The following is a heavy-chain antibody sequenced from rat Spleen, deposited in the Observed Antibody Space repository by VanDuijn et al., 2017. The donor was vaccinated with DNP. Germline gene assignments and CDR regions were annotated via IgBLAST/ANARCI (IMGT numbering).Heavy chain of an antibody. Sequence: EVQLVESGGGPVQPGRSLKLSCVASGFIFSNYWMTWIRQAPGKGLEWVASISSGGGGTYYPDSVKGRFTISRDNAKSTLYLQMKSLRSEDTATYYCARGSTRVPDYWGQGVMVTVSS. V-gene: IGHV5-31*01. CDR1: GFIFSNYW. CDR3: ARGSTRVPDY. D-gene: IGHD1-4*01. J-gene: IGHJ2*01. CDR2: ISSGGGGT.